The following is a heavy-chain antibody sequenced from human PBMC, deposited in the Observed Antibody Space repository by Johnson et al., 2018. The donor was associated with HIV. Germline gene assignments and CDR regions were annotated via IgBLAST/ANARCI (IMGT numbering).Heavy chain of an antibody. J-gene: IGHJ3*02. V-gene: IGHV3-52*01. CDR3: ARDIIAAAGISAFDI. D-gene: IGHD6-13*01. CDR1: GFTFSSSW. CDR2: IKCDGSEK. Sequence: VQLVESGGGLVQPGGSLRLSCAASGFTFSSSWMHWVCQAPEKGLEWVADIKCDGSEKYYVDSVKGRLTISRDSSKNTLYLEMNSLRAEDTAVYYCARDIIAAAGISAFDIWGQGTMVTVSS.